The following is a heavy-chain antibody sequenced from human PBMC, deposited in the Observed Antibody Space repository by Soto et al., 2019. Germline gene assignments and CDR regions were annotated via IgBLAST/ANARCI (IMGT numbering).Heavy chain of an antibody. D-gene: IGHD3-22*01. V-gene: IGHV1-69*13. CDR1: GYTFTSYA. Sequence: SVKVSCKASGYTFTSYAISWVRQAPGQGLEWMGGIIPIFGTANYAQKFQGRVTITADESTSTAYMELSSLRSEDTAVYYCARRLPNYYDSSGYPNWFDPWGQGTLVTVSS. CDR2: IIPIFGTA. CDR3: ARRLPNYYDSSGYPNWFDP. J-gene: IGHJ5*02.